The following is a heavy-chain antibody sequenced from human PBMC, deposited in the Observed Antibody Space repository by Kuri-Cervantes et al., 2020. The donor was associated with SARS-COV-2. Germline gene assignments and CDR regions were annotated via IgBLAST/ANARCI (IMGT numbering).Heavy chain of an antibody. CDR3: ARARSLYVWGSYRTTNYFDY. Sequence: GGSLRLSCAASGLTFSSYGIHWVRQATGKGLEWVSAIGTAGDTYYPGSVKGRFTISRENAKNSLYLQMNSLRAEDTAVYYCARARSLYVWGSYRTTNYFDYWGQGTLVTVSS. CDR2: IGTAGDT. CDR1: GLTFSSYG. J-gene: IGHJ4*02. V-gene: IGHV3-13*01. D-gene: IGHD3-16*02.